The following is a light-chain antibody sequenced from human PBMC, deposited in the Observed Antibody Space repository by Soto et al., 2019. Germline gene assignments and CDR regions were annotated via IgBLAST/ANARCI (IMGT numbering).Light chain of an antibody. CDR3: CSYAGSSLRI. Sequence: QSALTQSPSASGSPGQSVTISCTGSSSDVGGHNYVSWYQHHPGKAPKLIIYEVSKRPSGVSNRFSGSQSGNTASLTISGLQADDEADYYCCSYAGSSLRIFGGGTKVTVL. CDR1: SSDVGGHNY. CDR2: EVS. J-gene: IGLJ2*01. V-gene: IGLV2-8*01.